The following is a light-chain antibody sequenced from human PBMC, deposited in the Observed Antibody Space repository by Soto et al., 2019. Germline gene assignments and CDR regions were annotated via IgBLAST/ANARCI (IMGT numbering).Light chain of an antibody. CDR2: GAS. V-gene: IGKV3-20*01. J-gene: IGKJ3*01. CDR1: QSVSNNY. CDR3: QQYGSSPFT. Sequence: EIVLTQSPGTLSLSPGERATLSCRASQSVSNNYLTWYQHKPGQAPRLLIYGASSRATGIPDRFSGSGSGTDFTLTISRLEPEDFAVYYCQQYGSSPFTFGPGTNVDIK.